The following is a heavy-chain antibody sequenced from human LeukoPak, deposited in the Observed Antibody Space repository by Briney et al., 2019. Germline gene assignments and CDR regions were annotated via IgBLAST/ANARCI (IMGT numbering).Heavy chain of an antibody. CDR2: INPKSGGT. CDR1: GHTFSDFH. V-gene: IGHV1-2*02. CDR3: ARDGGLRNWFDP. J-gene: IGHJ5*02. D-gene: IGHD3-16*01. Sequence: ASVKVSCKASGHTFSDFHMHWVRQAPGQGLEWMGWINPKSGGTNYAQKFQGRVTITRDTSISTAYMELSRLRSDDTAVYYCARDGGLRNWFDPWGQGTLVTVSS.